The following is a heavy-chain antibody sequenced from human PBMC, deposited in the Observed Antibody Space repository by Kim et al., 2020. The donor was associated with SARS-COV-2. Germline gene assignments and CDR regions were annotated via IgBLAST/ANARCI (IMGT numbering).Heavy chain of an antibody. CDR3: ARGQASSSWYPYYYYGMDV. J-gene: IGHJ6*02. CDR1: GGSFSGHY. V-gene: IGHV4-34*01. D-gene: IGHD6-13*01. Sequence: SETLSLTCAVYGGSFSGHYWSWIRQPPGKGLEWIGEINHSGSTNYNPSLKSRVTISVDTSKNQFSLKLSSVTAADTAVYYCARGQASSSWYPYYYYGMDVCGQGTTVTVSS. CDR2: INHSGST.